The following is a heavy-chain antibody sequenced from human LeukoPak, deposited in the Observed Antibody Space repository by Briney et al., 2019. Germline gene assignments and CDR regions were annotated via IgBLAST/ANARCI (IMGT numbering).Heavy chain of an antibody. Sequence: GGSLRLSCAASGFTVSSNYMSWVRQAPGKGLECVSVIYSGGSTYYADSVKGRFTISRDNSKDTLYLEMNSLGAGDTAVYYCAKDLELAPFDYWGQGTLVTVSS. CDR2: IYSGGST. V-gene: IGHV3-53*05. CDR1: GFTVSSNY. CDR3: AKDLELAPFDY. J-gene: IGHJ4*02. D-gene: IGHD1-26*01.